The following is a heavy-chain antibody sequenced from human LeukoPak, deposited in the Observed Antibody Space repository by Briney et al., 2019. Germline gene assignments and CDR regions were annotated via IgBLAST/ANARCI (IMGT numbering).Heavy chain of an antibody. V-gene: IGHV4-4*07. CDR1: GGSINTYY. CDR3: ARLFAFPKWHFDL. CDR2: IYTSGTT. Sequence: SETLSLTCTVSGGSINTYYWNWIRQPAGKGLEWIGRIYTSGTTTYNPSLESRVTMSMDPSKNQVFLTLNSVTATDTATYYCARLFAFPKWHFDLWGRGTLVTVSS. J-gene: IGHJ2*01. D-gene: IGHD2-21*01.